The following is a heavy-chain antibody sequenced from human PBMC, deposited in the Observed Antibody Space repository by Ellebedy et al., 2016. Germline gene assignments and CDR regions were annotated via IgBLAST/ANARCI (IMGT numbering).Heavy chain of an antibody. V-gene: IGHV3-21*01. CDR1: GFTFSGYS. J-gene: IGHJ4*02. CDR3: AREGLPPDIVVVAAARQYYFDY. D-gene: IGHD2-2*01. Sequence: GGSLRLSXAASGFTFSGYSMHWVRQAPGKGLEWVSSISSSSSYIYYADSVRGRFTISRDNAKNSLYLQMNSLRAEDTAVYYCAREGLPPDIVVVAAARQYYFDYWGQGTLVTVSS. CDR2: ISSSSSYI.